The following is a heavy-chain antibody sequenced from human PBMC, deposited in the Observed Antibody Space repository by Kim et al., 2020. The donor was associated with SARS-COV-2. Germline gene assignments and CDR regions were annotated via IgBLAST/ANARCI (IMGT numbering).Heavy chain of an antibody. CDR1: GFTFSSYS. V-gene: IGHV3-21*01. J-gene: IGHJ5*02. Sequence: GGSLRLSCAASGFTFSSYSMNWVRQAPGKGLEWVSSISSSSSYIYYADSVKGRFTISRDNAKNSLYLQMNSLRAEDTAVYYCARNLDLSPRPNWFDPWGQGTLVTVSS. CDR2: ISSSSSYI. CDR3: ARNLDLSPRPNWFDP. D-gene: IGHD3-3*01.